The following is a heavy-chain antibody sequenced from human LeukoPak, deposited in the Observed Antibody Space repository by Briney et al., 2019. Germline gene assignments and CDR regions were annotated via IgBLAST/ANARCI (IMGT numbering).Heavy chain of an antibody. Sequence: GGSLSLSCAASGFTFSNYAMSWVRQAPGKGLEWVSGISGSGDITLHADSVKGRFTISRDNSKSTLFLQMNSLRADDTAVYYCAKGKSTYYFDYWGQGTLVTVSS. J-gene: IGHJ4*02. D-gene: IGHD3-10*01. CDR3: AKGKSTYYFDY. V-gene: IGHV3-23*01. CDR1: GFTFSNYA. CDR2: ISGSGDIT.